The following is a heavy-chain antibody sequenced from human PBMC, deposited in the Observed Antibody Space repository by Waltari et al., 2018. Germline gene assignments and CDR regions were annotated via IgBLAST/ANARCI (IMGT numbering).Heavy chain of an antibody. CDR2: ISSSSSTI. J-gene: IGHJ4*02. CDR3: ARDQVLNIAAAGIYGY. V-gene: IGHV3-48*01. D-gene: IGHD6-13*01. Sequence: EVQLVESGGGLVQPGGSLRLSCAASGFPFSSYSMNWVRQAPGKGLEWVSYISSSSSTIYYADSVKGRFTISRDNAKNSLYLQMNSLRAEDTAVYYCARDQVLNIAAAGIYGYWGQGTLVTVSS. CDR1: GFPFSSYS.